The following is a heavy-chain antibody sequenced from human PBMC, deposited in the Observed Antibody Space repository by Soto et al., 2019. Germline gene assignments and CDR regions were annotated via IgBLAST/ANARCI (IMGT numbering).Heavy chain of an antibody. CDR1: GYNFNKYA. J-gene: IGHJ3*02. Sequence: PGGSLRLSCVGSGYNFNKYAVSWVRQAPGKGLEWVSAINIGGDNTFYTDSGKGRFTIYRDNSKNMLYLEMNSLTAEDTAVYYYARRAYYFDGTGSQALEIWGQGTRVT. CDR2: INIGGDNT. D-gene: IGHD3-22*01. CDR3: ARRAYYFDGTGSQALEI. V-gene: IGHV3-23*01.